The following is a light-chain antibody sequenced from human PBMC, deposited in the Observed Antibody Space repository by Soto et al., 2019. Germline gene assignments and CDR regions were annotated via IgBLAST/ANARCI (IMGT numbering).Light chain of an antibody. Sequence: QSALTQPPSGSGIPGQRVTISCSGSSSNIGRNPVNWYQQLPGTAPKLLIYSNNQRPSGVPDRFSGSKSGTSASLAISGLQTEDETDYYCAAWDDSLTAAVFGGGTKVTVL. V-gene: IGLV1-44*01. CDR2: SNN. CDR3: AAWDDSLTAAV. CDR1: SSNIGRNP. J-gene: IGLJ3*02.